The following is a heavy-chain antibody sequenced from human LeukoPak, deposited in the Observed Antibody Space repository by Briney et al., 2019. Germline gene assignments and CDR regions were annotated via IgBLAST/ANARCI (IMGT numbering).Heavy chain of an antibody. V-gene: IGHV3-15*01. CDR1: GFTFGDYA. D-gene: IGHD2-2*01. Sequence: KPGGSLRLSCTASGFTFGDYAMSWVRQAPGKGLEWVGRIKRNVDGGTTDYAAPVQGRFSISRDDSKNTLYLLINSLKTEDTAVYYCATDAYCSISDCYGPNYYYGLGAWGQGTAVTVSS. J-gene: IGHJ6*02. CDR3: ATDAYCSISDCYGPNYYYGLGA. CDR2: IKRNVDGGTT.